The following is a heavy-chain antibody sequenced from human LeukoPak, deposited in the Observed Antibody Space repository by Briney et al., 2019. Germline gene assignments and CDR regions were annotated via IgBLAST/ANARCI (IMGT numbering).Heavy chain of an antibody. CDR2: IIPIFGTA. CDR3: ARGTTVVSWAYYFDY. V-gene: IGHV1-69*01. D-gene: IGHD4-23*01. Sequence: KISCKGSGYSFTSYWIGWVRQAPGQGLEWMGGIIPIFGTANYAQKFQGRVTITADESTSTAYMELSSLRSEDTAVYYCARGTTVVSWAYYFDYWGQGTLVTVSS. CDR1: GYSFTSYW. J-gene: IGHJ4*02.